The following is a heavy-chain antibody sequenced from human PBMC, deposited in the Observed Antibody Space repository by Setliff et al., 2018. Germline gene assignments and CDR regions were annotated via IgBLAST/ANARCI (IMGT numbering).Heavy chain of an antibody. J-gene: IGHJ6*03. V-gene: IGHV4-61*08. Sequence: LSLTCTVSGGSISSGDYYWSWIRQPPGKGLEWIGHIYIGGSANYNPSLKSRVTMSIDTPKNQFSLKLNSVTAADMAVYYCAREQWLDPPGYYYMDVWAKGTTVTVSS. D-gene: IGHD6-19*01. CDR1: GGSISSGDYY. CDR2: IYIGGSA. CDR3: AREQWLDPPGYYYMDV.